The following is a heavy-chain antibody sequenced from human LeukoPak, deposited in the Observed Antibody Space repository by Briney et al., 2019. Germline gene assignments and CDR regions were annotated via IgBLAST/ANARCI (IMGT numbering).Heavy chain of an antibody. CDR2: IYTSGST. J-gene: IGHJ4*02. V-gene: IGHV4-61*02. CDR3: ARAGYSYGFDY. Sequence: SETLSLTCTVSGGSISSGSYYGSWIRQPAGKGLEWIGRIYTSGSTNYNPSLKSRVTISVDTSKNQFSLKLSSVTAADTAVYYCARAGYSYGFDYWGQGTLVTVSS. D-gene: IGHD5-18*01. CDR1: GGSISSGSYY.